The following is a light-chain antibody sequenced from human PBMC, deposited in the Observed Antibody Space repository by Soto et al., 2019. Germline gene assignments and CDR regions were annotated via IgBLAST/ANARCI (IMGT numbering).Light chain of an antibody. CDR3: SSYTSGSTLYV. CDR2: ASS. CDR1: SSDVGSYNY. J-gene: IGLJ1*01. Sequence: QSALTQPASVSGSPGQSTTISCTGTSSDVGSYNYVSWYQHHPGKAPRLVIYASSNRPSGVSHRFSGSRSGNTASLTISGLQAEDEADYYCSSYTSGSTLYVFGTGTKVTVL. V-gene: IGLV2-14*01.